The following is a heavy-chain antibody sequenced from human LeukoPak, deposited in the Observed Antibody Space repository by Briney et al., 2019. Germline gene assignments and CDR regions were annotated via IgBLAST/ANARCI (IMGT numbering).Heavy chain of an antibody. J-gene: IGHJ3*02. V-gene: IGHV4-59*01. CDR2: IYYSGST. CDR1: GGSISSYY. D-gene: IGHD3-10*01. Sequence: SETLSLTCTVSGGSISSYYWSWIRQPPGKGLEWIGYIYYSGSTNYNPSLKSRVTIPVDTSKNQFSLKLSSVTAADTAVYYCARVERGLLWFGELSYDAFDIWGQGTMVTVSS. CDR3: ARVERGLLWFGELSYDAFDI.